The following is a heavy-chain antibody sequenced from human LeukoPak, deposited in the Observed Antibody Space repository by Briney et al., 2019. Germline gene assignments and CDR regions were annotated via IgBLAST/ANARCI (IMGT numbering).Heavy chain of an antibody. J-gene: IGHJ4*02. V-gene: IGHV3-48*03. D-gene: IGHD3-10*01. Sequence: PGGSLRLSCEASGFIFSSYEMNWVRQSPGKGLEWVAYISNTGKTVHYADSVKGRVTISRDSAKNSLYLQMNSLRPEDTAVYHCARGFISLGSYYRPFYFDYWGQGTLVAVSS. CDR3: ARGFISLGSYYRPFYFDY. CDR2: ISNTGKTV. CDR1: GFIFSSYE.